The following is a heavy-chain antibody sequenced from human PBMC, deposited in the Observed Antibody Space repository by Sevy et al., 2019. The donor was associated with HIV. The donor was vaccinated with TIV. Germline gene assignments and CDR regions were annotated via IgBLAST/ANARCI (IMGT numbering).Heavy chain of an antibody. CDR3: ARSYSSSWYILYYFEY. V-gene: IGHV3-21*01. J-gene: IGHJ4*02. D-gene: IGHD6-13*01. CDR2: IGSSNSYI. Sequence: GSLRLSCAASGFSFSSYSVSWVRQAPGKGLEWVASIGSSNSYIYYADSVKGRFTISRDNAKNSLFLHMNTLRAEDTAVYYCARSYSSSWYILYYFEYWGQGTPVTVSS. CDR1: GFSFSSYS.